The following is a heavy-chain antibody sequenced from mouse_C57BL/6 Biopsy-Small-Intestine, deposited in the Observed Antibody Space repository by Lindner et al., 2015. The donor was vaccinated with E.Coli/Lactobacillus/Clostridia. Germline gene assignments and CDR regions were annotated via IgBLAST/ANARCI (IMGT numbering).Heavy chain of an antibody. J-gene: IGHJ4*01. CDR1: GFTFSDYG. CDR2: ISSGSSNI. CDR3: ARPHYYAMDY. Sequence: VQLQESGGDLVKPGGSLKLSCAASGFTFSDYGMHWVRQAPEKGLEWVAYISSGSSNIYYADTVKGRFTISRDNAKNNLFLQMTSLRSEDTAMYYCARPHYYAMDYWGQGTSVTVSS. V-gene: IGHV5-17*01.